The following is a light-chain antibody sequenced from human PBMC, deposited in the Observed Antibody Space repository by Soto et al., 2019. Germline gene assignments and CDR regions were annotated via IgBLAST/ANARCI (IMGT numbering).Light chain of an antibody. CDR3: QQYNTFLT. CDR1: QDIGTY. Sequence: AIRMTQSPSSFSASTGDRVSITCRATQDIGTYLAWYQQIPGKAPKLLIYEASSLQSGVPSRFSGSGSGTEFTLTISSLQPDDFATYYCQQYNTFLTFGGGTKVDIK. J-gene: IGKJ4*01. CDR2: EAS. V-gene: IGKV1-8*01.